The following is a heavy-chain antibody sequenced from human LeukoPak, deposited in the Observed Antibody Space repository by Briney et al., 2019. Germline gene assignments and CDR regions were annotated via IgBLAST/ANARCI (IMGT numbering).Heavy chain of an antibody. D-gene: IGHD5-24*01. Sequence: GGSLRLSCAASGFTFSSYAMSWVRQAPGKGLEWVSAISGSGGSTYYADSAKGRFTISRDNSKNTLYLQMNSLRAEDTAVYYCARDPSDGYNPLFVYWGQGTLVTVSS. V-gene: IGHV3-23*01. J-gene: IGHJ4*02. CDR1: GFTFSSYA. CDR3: ARDPSDGYNPLFVY. CDR2: ISGSGGST.